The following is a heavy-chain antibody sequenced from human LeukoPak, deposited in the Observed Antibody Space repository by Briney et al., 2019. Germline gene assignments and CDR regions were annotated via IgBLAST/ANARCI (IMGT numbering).Heavy chain of an antibody. CDR2: ISSSSSYI. J-gene: IGHJ4*02. Sequence: RGSLRLSCAASGFTFSGYTMNWVRQAPGKGLEWVSSISSSSSYIYYADSMKGRFTISRDNAKNSLYLQMNSLRAEDTAVYYCARDFSGDYWGQGTLVTVSS. V-gene: IGHV3-21*01. CDR1: GFTFSGYT. CDR3: ARDFSGDY. D-gene: IGHD1-14*01.